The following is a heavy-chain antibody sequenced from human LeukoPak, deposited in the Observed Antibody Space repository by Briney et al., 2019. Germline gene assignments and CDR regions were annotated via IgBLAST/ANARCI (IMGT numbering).Heavy chain of an antibody. Sequence: GGSLRLSCAASGFTFSSYAMSWVRQAPGKGLEWVSAISGSGGSTYYADSVKGRFTISRDNSKDTLYLQMNSLRAEDTAVYYCAKWEKGDYVWGSYRYSDYWGQGTLVTVSS. J-gene: IGHJ4*02. CDR3: AKWEKGDYVWGSYRYSDY. D-gene: IGHD3-16*02. CDR1: GFTFSSYA. V-gene: IGHV3-23*01. CDR2: ISGSGGST.